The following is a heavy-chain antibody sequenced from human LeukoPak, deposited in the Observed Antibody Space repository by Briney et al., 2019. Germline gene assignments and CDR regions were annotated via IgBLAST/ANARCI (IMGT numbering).Heavy chain of an antibody. D-gene: IGHD3-9*01. J-gene: IGHJ6*02. CDR2: IYYSGNT. V-gene: IGHV4-31*03. Sequence: SETLSLTCTVSGGSISNGGYYWSWIRQLPGRGLEWIGYIYYSGNTYYNPSLKSRVTISVDTSKNQFSLKLSSVTAADTAVYYCARAPLRFDISTGYHNQAYGMDVWGQGTTVTVSS. CDR1: GGSISNGGYY. CDR3: ARAPLRFDISTGYHNQAYGMDV.